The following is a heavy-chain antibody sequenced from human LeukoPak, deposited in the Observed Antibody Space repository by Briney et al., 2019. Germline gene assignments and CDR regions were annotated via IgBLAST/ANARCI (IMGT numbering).Heavy chain of an antibody. Sequence: PGGSLRLSCAASRFTFGSFDMHCVRQAPGKGLEWVTFIRFDGSNKYYADSVKGRFTISRDNSKNTLYLQMSSLRPEDTAVYYCARQIGVSIDYWGQGTLVTVSS. CDR3: ARQIGVSIDY. J-gene: IGHJ4*02. CDR1: RFTFGSFD. D-gene: IGHD5/OR15-5a*01. CDR2: IRFDGSNK. V-gene: IGHV3-30*02.